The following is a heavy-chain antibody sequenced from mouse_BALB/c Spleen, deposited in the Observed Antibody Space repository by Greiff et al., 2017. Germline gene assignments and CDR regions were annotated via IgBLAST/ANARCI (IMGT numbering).Heavy chain of an antibody. D-gene: IGHD3-1*01. J-gene: IGHJ3*01. CDR1: GFDFSRYW. Sequence: EVKVIESGGGLVQPGGSLKLSCAASGFDFSRYWMSWVRQAPGKGLEWIGEINPDSSTINYTPSLKDKFIISRDNAKNTLYLQMSKVRSEDTALYYCARMGAHPRAWFAYWGQGTLVTVSA. CDR2: INPDSSTI. CDR3: ARMGAHPRAWFAY. V-gene: IGHV4-1*02.